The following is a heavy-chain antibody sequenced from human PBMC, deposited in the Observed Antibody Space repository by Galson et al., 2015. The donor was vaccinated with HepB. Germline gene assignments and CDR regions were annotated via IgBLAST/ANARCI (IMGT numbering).Heavy chain of an antibody. J-gene: IGHJ4*02. D-gene: IGHD6-6*01. Sequence: SLRLSCAASGFTFRSTYMSWVRQAPGKGLEWVSVIYSGGSTYHADSVKGRLTISRDISKNTVFLHMNSLRAEDTAVYYCARGVGSSGGGALFDYWGQGTLVTVSS. CDR2: IYSGGST. CDR3: ARGVGSSGGGALFDY. V-gene: IGHV3-53*01. CDR1: GFTFRSTY.